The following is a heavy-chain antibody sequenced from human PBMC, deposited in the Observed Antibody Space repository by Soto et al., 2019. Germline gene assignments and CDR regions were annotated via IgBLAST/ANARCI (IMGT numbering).Heavy chain of an antibody. D-gene: IGHD6-19*01. CDR1: GFTFSNYG. V-gene: IGHV3-30*18. J-gene: IGHJ6*02. CDR3: AKDRGSGWNYYGLDA. Sequence: VQLVESGGGVVQPGRSLRFSCAASGFTFSNYGMHWVRQAPGKGLEWVAVISADGSNKFYVDSVKGRFTISRDNSKNTVYLQMNSLRVEDTAVYYCAKDRGSGWNYYGLDAWGQGTMVTVSS. CDR2: ISADGSNK.